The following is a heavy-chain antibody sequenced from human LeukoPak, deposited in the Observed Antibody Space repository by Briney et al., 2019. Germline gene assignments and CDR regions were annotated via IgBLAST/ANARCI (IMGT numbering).Heavy chain of an antibody. CDR3: AKDISRKQQTYYFDY. J-gene: IGHJ4*02. CDR1: GFTFDDYA. Sequence: GGSLRLSCAASGFTFDDYAMHWVRQAPGKGLEWVSLISGDGGSTYYADSVKGRFTISRDNSKNSLYLQMNSLRTEDTALYYCAKDISRKQQTYYFDYWGQGTLVTVSS. D-gene: IGHD5-18*01. V-gene: IGHV3-43*02. CDR2: ISGDGGST.